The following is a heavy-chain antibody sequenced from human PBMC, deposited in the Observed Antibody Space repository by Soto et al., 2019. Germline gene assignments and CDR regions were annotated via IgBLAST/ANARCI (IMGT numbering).Heavy chain of an antibody. V-gene: IGHV3-11*01. D-gene: IGHD4-17*01. CDR1: GFTFSDYY. CDR3: AREDYGVYLPLPGMDV. J-gene: IGHJ6*02. CDR2: ISSSGSTI. Sequence: PGGSLRLSCAASGFTFSDYYMGWIRQAPGKGLEWVSYISSSGSTIYYADSVKGRFTISRDNAKNSLYLQMNSLRAEDTAVYYCAREDYGVYLPLPGMDVWGQGTTVTVSS.